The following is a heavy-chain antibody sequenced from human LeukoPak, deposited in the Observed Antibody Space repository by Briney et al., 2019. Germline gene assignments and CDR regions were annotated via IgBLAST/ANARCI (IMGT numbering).Heavy chain of an antibody. Sequence: PGASVKVSCKASGYTFTSYGISWVRQAPGQGLEWMGWISAYNGNTNYAQKLQGRVTMTTDTSTSTAYMELRSLRSDDTAVYYCARDAGGYDYPGPRESSSWFYWGQGTLVTVSS. CDR1: GYTFTSYG. V-gene: IGHV1-18*01. CDR2: ISAYNGNT. J-gene: IGHJ4*02. D-gene: IGHD5-12*01. CDR3: ARDAGGYDYPGPRESSSWFY.